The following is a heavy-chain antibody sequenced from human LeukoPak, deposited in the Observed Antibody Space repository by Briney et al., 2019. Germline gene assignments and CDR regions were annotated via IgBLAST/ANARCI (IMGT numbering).Heavy chain of an antibody. CDR3: ARGRGLWFGEHLPPDY. D-gene: IGHD3-10*01. CDR1: GGSFSGYY. CDR2: INHSGST. Sequence: SETLSLTCTLYGGSFSGYYWSWIRQPPGKGLEWIGEINHSGSTNYNPSLKSRVTISVDTSKNQFSLKLSSVTAADTAVYYCARGRGLWFGEHLPPDYWGQGTLVTVSS. V-gene: IGHV4-34*01. J-gene: IGHJ4*02.